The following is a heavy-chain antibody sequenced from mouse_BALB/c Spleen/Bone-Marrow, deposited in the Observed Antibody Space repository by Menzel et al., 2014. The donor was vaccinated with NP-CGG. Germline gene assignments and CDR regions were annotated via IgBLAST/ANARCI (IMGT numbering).Heavy chain of an antibody. CDR2: ISSGGVST. Sequence: EVMLVESGGGLVQPGGSLKLSCATSGFTFSDYYMYWVRQTPEKRLEWVAYISSGGVSTYYPDTVKGRFTISRDNAKNTLYLQMSRLKSEDTAMYYCARHPYGNFGAMDYWGQGTSVTVSS. CDR3: ARHPYGNFGAMDY. J-gene: IGHJ4*01. CDR1: GFTFSDYY. V-gene: IGHV5-12*02. D-gene: IGHD2-1*01.